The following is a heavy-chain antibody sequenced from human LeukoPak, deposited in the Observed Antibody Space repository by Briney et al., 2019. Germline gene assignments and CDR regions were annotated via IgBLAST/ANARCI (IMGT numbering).Heavy chain of an antibody. CDR2: ISYDGSNK. J-gene: IGHJ6*02. Sequence: GRSLRLSCAASGFTFSSYAMHWVRQAPGKGLEWVAVISYDGSNKYYADSVKGRFTISRDNSKNTLCLQMNSLRAEDTAVYYCARDGRIFGVVIPPYYYYGMDVWGQGTTVTVSS. D-gene: IGHD3-3*01. CDR1: GFTFSSYA. CDR3: ARDGRIFGVVIPPYYYYGMDV. V-gene: IGHV3-30-3*01.